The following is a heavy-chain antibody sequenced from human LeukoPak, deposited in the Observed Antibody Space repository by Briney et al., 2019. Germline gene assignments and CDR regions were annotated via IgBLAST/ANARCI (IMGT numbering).Heavy chain of an antibody. CDR2: IIPIFGTA. Sequence: SVKVSCKASGGTFSSYAISWVRQAPGQGLEWMGGIIPIFGTANYAQKFQGRVTITADESTSTAYMELSSLRSEDTAVYYCARDLAVPGSWSYPPFRPWGQGTLVTVSS. J-gene: IGHJ5*01. CDR1: GGTFSSYA. V-gene: IGHV1-69*13. D-gene: IGHD1-26*01. CDR3: ARDLAVPGSWSYPPFRP.